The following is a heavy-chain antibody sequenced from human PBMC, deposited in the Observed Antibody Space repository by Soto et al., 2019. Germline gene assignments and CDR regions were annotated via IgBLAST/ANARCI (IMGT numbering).Heavy chain of an antibody. Sequence: QLQLQESGPGLVKPSETLSLTCTVSGVSISSSSYYWAWIRQTPGTGLEWIGSIFSSGTTSYNPSLKSRATISGDPSKNQCSLKLSSVTAADTAVYYCARLPLFRGVIITPDYWCQGTLVTVSS. CDR2: IFSSGTT. CDR3: ARLPLFRGVIITPDY. D-gene: IGHD3-10*01. V-gene: IGHV4-39*01. CDR1: GVSISSSSYY. J-gene: IGHJ4*02.